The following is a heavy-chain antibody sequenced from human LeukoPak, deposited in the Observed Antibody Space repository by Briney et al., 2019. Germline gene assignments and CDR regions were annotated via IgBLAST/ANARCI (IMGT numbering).Heavy chain of an antibody. D-gene: IGHD5-18*01. CDR3: ARSSVRRYSYPYYYYYMDV. J-gene: IGHJ6*03. Sequence: ASVKVSCKASGYTFTSYDINWVRQATGQGLEWMGWMNPNSGNTGYAQKFQGRVTITRNTSISTAYMELSSLRSEDTAVYYCARSSVRRYSYPYYYYYMDVWGKGTTVTVSS. CDR2: MNPNSGNT. CDR1: GYTFTSYD. V-gene: IGHV1-8*03.